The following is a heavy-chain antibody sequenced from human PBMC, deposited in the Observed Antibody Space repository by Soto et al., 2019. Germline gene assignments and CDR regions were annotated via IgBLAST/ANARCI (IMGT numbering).Heavy chain of an antibody. CDR2: ISGSGGST. CDR3: AKEALPDNYYYYGMDV. V-gene: IGHV3-23*01. D-gene: IGHD2-15*01. Sequence: GGSLRLSCAASGFTFSSYAMSWVRQAPGKGLEWVSAISGSGGSTYYADSVKGRFTISRDNSKNTLYLQMNSLRAEDTAVYYCAKEALPDNYYYYGMDVWGQGTTVTVSS. CDR1: GFTFSSYA. J-gene: IGHJ6*02.